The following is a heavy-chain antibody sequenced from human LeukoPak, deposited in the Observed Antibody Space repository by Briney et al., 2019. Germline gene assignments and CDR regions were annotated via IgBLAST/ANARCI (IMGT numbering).Heavy chain of an antibody. D-gene: IGHD6-13*01. Sequence: KPSETLSLTCAVSGYSISSGYYWGWIRQPPGKGLEWIGSIYHSGSTYYNPSLKSRVTISVDTSKNQFSLKLSSVTAADTAVYYCARVGIAAAVVWFDPWGQGTLVTVSS. V-gene: IGHV4-38-2*01. CDR2: IYHSGST. CDR1: GYSISSGYY. J-gene: IGHJ5*02. CDR3: ARVGIAAAVVWFDP.